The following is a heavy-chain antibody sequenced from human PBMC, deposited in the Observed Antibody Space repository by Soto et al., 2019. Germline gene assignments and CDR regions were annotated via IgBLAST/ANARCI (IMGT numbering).Heavy chain of an antibody. Sequence: QLQLQESGSGLVKPSQTLSLTCAVSGGSISSGGYSWSWIRQPPGKGLEWIGYIYHSGSTYYNPSLKSRVTIAVDRSKTQFSLKLSSVTAADTAVYYCARAHYYGSGSLNWFDPWGQGTLVTVSS. CDR3: ARAHYYGSGSLNWFDP. CDR2: IYHSGST. D-gene: IGHD3-10*01. V-gene: IGHV4-30-2*01. J-gene: IGHJ5*02. CDR1: GGSISSGGYS.